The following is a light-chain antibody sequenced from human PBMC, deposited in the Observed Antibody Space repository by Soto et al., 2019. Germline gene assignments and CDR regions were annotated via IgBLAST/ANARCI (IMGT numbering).Light chain of an antibody. J-gene: IGKJ4*01. CDR2: GAS. CDR1: RTVSNR. Sequence: ILMDQSPDNLSGFPGGRVTLSFRASRTVSNRLAWYQHKPGQAPRLLISGASTGATGIPPRFRGSGSGTEFTLTVDTLQSEDIAIYYCQQYYHWPVTFGGGTKVDIK. V-gene: IGKV3-15*01. CDR3: QQYYHWPVT.